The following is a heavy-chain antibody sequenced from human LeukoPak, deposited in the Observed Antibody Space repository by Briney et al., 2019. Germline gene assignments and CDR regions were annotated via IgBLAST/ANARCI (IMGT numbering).Heavy chain of an antibody. J-gene: IGHJ4*02. CDR3: ARAATRYSSSSPFDY. CDR2: IYYSGST. V-gene: IGHV4-59*01. Sequence: SETLSLTCTVSGGSISSYYWSWIRQPPGKGLEWIGYIYYSGSTNYNPSLKSRVTISVDTSKNQFSLKLNSVTAADTAVYYCARAATRYSSSSPFDYWGQGTLVTVSS. CDR1: GGSISSYY. D-gene: IGHD6-6*01.